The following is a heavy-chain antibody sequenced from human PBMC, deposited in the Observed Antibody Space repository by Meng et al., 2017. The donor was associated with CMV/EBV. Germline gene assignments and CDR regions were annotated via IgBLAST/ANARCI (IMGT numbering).Heavy chain of an antibody. Sequence: ASVKVSCKASGYTFTSYGISWVRQAPGKGLEWMGWISAYNGNTNYAQKLQGRVTMTTDTSTSTAYMELRSLRSDETAVYYCARDESWEDFGVVIPLGYWGQGTLVTVSS. CDR2: ISAYNGNT. J-gene: IGHJ4*02. CDR3: ARDESWEDFGVVIPLGY. CDR1: GYTFTSYG. V-gene: IGHV1-18*01. D-gene: IGHD3-3*01.